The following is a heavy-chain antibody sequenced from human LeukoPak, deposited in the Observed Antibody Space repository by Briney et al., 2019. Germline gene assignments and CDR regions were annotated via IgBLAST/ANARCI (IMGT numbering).Heavy chain of an antibody. CDR3: AKDSLQQIALAGTAFDY. CDR2: ISGSGGST. V-gene: IGHV3-23*01. CDR1: GFTFSSYG. J-gene: IGHJ4*02. D-gene: IGHD6-19*01. Sequence: RSLRLSCAASGFTFSSYGMSWVRQAPGKGLEWVSAISGSGGSTYYADSVKGRFTMSRDNNKNSLYLQMNSLRTEDTAFYYCAKDSLQQIALAGTAFDYWGQETLVTVSS.